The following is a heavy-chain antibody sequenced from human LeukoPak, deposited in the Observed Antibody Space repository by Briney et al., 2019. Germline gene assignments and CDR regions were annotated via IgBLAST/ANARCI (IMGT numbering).Heavy chain of an antibody. V-gene: IGHV3-53*01. Sequence: GGSLRLSCAASGFTVSSNYMSWVRQAPGKGLEWVSVVFSGGTTYYADSVKGRFTISRDNSKNTLYLQMNSLRAEDTAVYYCARGSRSPSGTYHYYFDYWGQGTLVTVSS. CDR3: ARGSRSPSGTYHYYFDY. J-gene: IGHJ4*02. D-gene: IGHD1-26*01. CDR1: GFTVSSNY. CDR2: VFSGGTT.